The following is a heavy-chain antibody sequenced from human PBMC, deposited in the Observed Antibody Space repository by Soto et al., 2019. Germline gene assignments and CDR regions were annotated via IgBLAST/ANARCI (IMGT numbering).Heavy chain of an antibody. CDR1: GDSIRSSSHY. Sequence: SETLSLTCTVSGDSIRSSSHYWGWIRQPPGKGLEWIGSIFYGGSSYYNPSLKSRVTISVDTSKNQFSLRLSSVTAADTAVYYCARHLSGTSVYYGLDVWGQGTTVTVSS. D-gene: IGHD3-10*01. J-gene: IGHJ6*02. CDR2: IFYGGSS. V-gene: IGHV4-39*01. CDR3: ARHLSGTSVYYGLDV.